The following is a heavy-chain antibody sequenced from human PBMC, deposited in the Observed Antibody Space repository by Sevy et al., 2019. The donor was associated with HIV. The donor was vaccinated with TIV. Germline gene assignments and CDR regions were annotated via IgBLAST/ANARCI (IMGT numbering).Heavy chain of an antibody. Sequence: GGSLRLSCAISGFTVNDKYIIWVRQAPGKALEWGSVIFRSGSTYYADSAKGRFTISRDNSKNTVDLQMNSVRAEDTAVYYCVSLFLSYRSGWSYFDYWGQGTLVTVSS. D-gene: IGHD6-19*01. V-gene: IGHV3-66*02. CDR1: GFTVNDKY. J-gene: IGHJ4*02. CDR3: VSLFLSYRSGWSYFDY. CDR2: IFRSGST.